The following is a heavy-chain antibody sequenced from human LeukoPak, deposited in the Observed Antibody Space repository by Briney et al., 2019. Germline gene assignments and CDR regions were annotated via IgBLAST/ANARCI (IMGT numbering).Heavy chain of an antibody. V-gene: IGHV1-69*05. CDR1: GGTFSSYA. CDR3: ARAPHYYYYYMDV. J-gene: IGHJ6*03. CDR2: IIPIFGTA. Sequence: ASVKVSCKASGGTFSSYAISWVRQAPGQGLEWMGGIIPIFGTANYAQKFQGRVTITTDESTSTAYMELSSLRYEDTAVYYCARAPHYYYYYMDVWGKGPRSPSP.